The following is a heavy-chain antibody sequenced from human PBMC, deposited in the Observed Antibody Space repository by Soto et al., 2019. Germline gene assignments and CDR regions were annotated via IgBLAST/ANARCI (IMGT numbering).Heavy chain of an antibody. V-gene: IGHV4-4*07. CDR3: AREGSYSAYNFAHGIQLWSFDF. J-gene: IGHJ4*02. D-gene: IGHD5-12*01. CDR1: GGSINTFY. CDR2: IFSSGST. Sequence: PSETLSLTCTVSGGSINTFYWSWARQPAGKGLEWIGRIFSSGSTSFNPSLESRVAISVDTSKNHFSLNLSSVTAADIAVYYCAREGSYSAYNFAHGIQLWSFDFWGQGALVTVSS.